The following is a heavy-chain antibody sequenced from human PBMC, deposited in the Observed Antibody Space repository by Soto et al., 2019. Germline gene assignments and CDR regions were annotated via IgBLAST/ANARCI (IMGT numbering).Heavy chain of an antibody. CDR2: IWYDGTNR. Sequence: GGSLRLSCGASGFTFSSYAMHWVRQAPGKGLEWVAVIWYDGTNRDYADSVRGRFSVSRDNSKNTLHLQMDSLRAEDTAVYYCAKVPGPYSGTHFYFDSWGQGT. J-gene: IGHJ4*02. V-gene: IGHV3-33*06. CDR3: AKVPGPYSGTHFYFDS. D-gene: IGHD1-26*01. CDR1: GFTFSSYA.